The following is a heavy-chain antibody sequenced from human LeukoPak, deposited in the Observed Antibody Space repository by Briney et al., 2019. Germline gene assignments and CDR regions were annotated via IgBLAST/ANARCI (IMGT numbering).Heavy chain of an antibody. D-gene: IGHD5-12*01. J-gene: IGHJ4*02. CDR1: GYTFNTSS. CDR2: IIPILGIA. Sequence: ASMKVSCKASGYTFNTSSISWVRQAPGQGLEWMGRIIPILGIANYAQKFQGRVTITADKSTSTAYMELSSLRSEDTAVYYCARDDEDIVATIRGAFDYWGQGTLVTVSS. CDR3: ARDDEDIVATIRGAFDY. V-gene: IGHV1-69*04.